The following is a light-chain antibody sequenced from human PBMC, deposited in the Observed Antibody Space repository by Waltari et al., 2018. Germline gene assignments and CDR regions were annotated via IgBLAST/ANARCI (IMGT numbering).Light chain of an antibody. V-gene: IGLV3-21*02. CDR3: HVWDANTVM. Sequence: SSVLTQAPSVSVAPGQTATVTCGGDNLGSRSVPWYQHKPGRAPVLVVYLDSDRHPGIPERVSGSKSGNAATLTISRVEAGDEADYYCHVWDANTVMFGGGTKLTVL. CDR1: NLGSRS. J-gene: IGLJ3*02. CDR2: LDS.